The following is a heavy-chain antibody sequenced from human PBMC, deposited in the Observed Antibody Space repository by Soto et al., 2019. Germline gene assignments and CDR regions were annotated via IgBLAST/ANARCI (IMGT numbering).Heavy chain of an antibody. J-gene: IGHJ2*01. V-gene: IGHV1-69*13. CDR1: GGTFSSYA. CDR2: IIPIFGTA. D-gene: IGHD4-17*01. Sequence: ASVKVSCKASGGTFSSYAISWVRQAPGQGLEWMGGIIPIFGTANYAQKFQGRVTITADESTSTAYMELSSLRSEDTAVYYCARSAGTHDYGDPGYFDLWGRGTLVTVSS. CDR3: ARSAGTHDYGDPGYFDL.